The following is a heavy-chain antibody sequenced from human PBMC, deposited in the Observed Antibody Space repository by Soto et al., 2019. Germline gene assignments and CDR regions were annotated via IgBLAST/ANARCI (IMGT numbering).Heavy chain of an antibody. CDR2: ISYTGSP. V-gene: IGHV4-59*08. J-gene: IGHJ6*02. D-gene: IGHD4-17*01. Sequence: PSETLSLTCTVSGDYLSSYYWSWIRQPPATGLEWIGYISYTGSPKYNPSLKSRVTISLDTSKNQVSLKLTSVTAADTAVYFCARVTMVVRDSDHFGVDVWGHGTTVTVSS. CDR3: ARVTMVVRDSDHFGVDV. CDR1: GDYLSSYY.